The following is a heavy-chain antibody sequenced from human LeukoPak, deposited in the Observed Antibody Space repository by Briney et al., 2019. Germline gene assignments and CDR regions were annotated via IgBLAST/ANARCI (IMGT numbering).Heavy chain of an antibody. D-gene: IGHD5-24*01. V-gene: IGHV1-46*01. J-gene: IGHJ3*02. CDR2: INPSGGT. CDR3: AREGSSDGYNPMKAFDI. Sequence: GASAKVSCKASGYTFTNYYMHWVRQAPGQGLEWMGLINPSGGTRYAQTFQGRVTLTRDTSTSTVYMELSSLRSEDTAVYYCAREGSSDGYNPMKAFDIWGQGTMVTVSS. CDR1: GYTFTNYY.